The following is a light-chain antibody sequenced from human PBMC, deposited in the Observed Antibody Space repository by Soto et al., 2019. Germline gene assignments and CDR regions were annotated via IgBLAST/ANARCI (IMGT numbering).Light chain of an antibody. CDR2: DAS. CDR3: QQRSNWPPVFI. Sequence: EIVLTQSPATLSLSPGETATLSCRASQSVASYLAWYQQKPGQAPRLLIYDASNRATGIPARFSGSGSGTDFTLTSSSLESEDVAVYYCQQRSNWPPVFIFGPGTNVDIK. V-gene: IGKV3-11*01. J-gene: IGKJ3*01. CDR1: QSVASY.